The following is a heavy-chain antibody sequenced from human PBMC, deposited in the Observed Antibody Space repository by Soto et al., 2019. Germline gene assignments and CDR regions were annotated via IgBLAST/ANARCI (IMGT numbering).Heavy chain of an antibody. CDR2: ISGSDIAT. J-gene: IGHJ6*04. V-gene: IGHV3-23*01. CDR3: SRESYVLIQEGGV. Sequence: EVQLLESGGGLVQPGGSLRLSCAASGFTFSKSTMTWVRQTPGKGLEWVSSISGSDIATYYADSVKGRFTISRDNSENTMYLHMNSLRVDDTAIYYSSRESYVLIQEGGVGVRGTTVTVSS. CDR1: GFTFSKST. D-gene: IGHD5-18*01.